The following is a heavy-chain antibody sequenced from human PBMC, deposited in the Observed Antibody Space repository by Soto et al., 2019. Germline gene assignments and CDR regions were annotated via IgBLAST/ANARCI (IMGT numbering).Heavy chain of an antibody. CDR2: IWYDGSNK. V-gene: IGHV3-33*01. J-gene: IGHJ4*02. CDR3: ARDRHYFDY. CDR1: GFTFSSYG. Sequence: QVQLVESGGGVVQPGRSLRLSCAASGFTFSSYGMHWVRQAPGKGLEWVGVIWYDGSNKYYADSVKGRFTISRDNSKNTLYLQMNSLRAEDTAVYYCARDRHYFDYWGQGTLVTVSS.